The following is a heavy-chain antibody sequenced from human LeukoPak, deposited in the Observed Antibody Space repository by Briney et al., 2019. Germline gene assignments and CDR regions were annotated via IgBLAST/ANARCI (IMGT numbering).Heavy chain of an antibody. CDR3: ARDWSAVTTSVTTLYY. CDR2: ISAHNGNT. Sequence: GASVKVSCKASGYIFTNYGVNWVRQAPGQGPEWMGWISAHNGNTKYAQRFQGRVTMTIDTSTTTAYMELRSLRSDDTAAYYCARDWSAVTTSVTTLYYWGQGTLVTVSS. V-gene: IGHV1-18*01. CDR1: GYIFTNYG. D-gene: IGHD4-17*01. J-gene: IGHJ4*02.